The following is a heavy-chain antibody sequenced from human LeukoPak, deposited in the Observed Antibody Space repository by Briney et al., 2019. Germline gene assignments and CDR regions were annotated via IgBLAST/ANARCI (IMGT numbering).Heavy chain of an antibody. CDR2: ISSGSSYI. J-gene: IGHJ4*02. Sequence: GGSLRLSCAASGFTFSSYSMNWVRQAPGKGLEWVSSISSGSSYIYYADSVRGRFTISRDNAKNSLYLQMNSMRGEDTAVYYCARGRAPVATNSYFDYWGQGTLVTVSS. V-gene: IGHV3-21*01. D-gene: IGHD5-12*01. CDR1: GFTFSSYS. CDR3: ARGRAPVATNSYFDY.